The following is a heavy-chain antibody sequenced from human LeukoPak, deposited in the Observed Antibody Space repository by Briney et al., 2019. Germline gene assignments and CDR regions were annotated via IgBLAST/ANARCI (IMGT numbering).Heavy chain of an antibody. V-gene: IGHV1-69*06. CDR1: GGTFSSYA. J-gene: IGHJ5*02. CDR3: ARDFRELYYGSGSDHTGVWFDR. Sequence: SVKLSCKASGGTFSSYAISWVRHAPGQGLEWMGGIIPIFGTANYTQKFQGRVTITADTSTSTAYMELSSLGSEDTVVYYCARDFRELYYGSGSDHTGVWFDRWGQGTLVTVCS. D-gene: IGHD3-10*01. CDR2: IIPIFGTA.